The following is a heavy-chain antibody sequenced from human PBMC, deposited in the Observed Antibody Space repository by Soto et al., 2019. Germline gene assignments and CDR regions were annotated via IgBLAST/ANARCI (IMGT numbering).Heavy chain of an antibody. V-gene: IGHV4-34*01. CDR3: ARRTPLTRKMTFDL. CDR1: GGSFIDYY. CDR2: INHGGST. J-gene: IGHJ3*01. D-gene: IGHD1-20*01. Sequence: SETLSLTCAVYGGSFIDYYWSWIRQPPGKGLEWIGEINHGGSTNYNPSLKSQVTISLDTSKNQFSLKLSSVTAADTALYFCARRTPLTRKMTFDLWGQGTMVTLSS.